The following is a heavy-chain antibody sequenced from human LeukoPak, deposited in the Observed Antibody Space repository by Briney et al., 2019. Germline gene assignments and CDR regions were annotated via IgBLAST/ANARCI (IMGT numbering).Heavy chain of an antibody. J-gene: IGHJ4*02. D-gene: IGHD2-2*01. CDR1: GYTFTGYH. CDR2: INPNSGDT. V-gene: IGHV1-2*06. Sequence: GASVKVSCKASGYTFTGYHMHWVRQAPGQGLEWMGRINPNSGDTNYAQKFQGRVTMNRDTSISTAYMELSRLRSDDTAVYYCARDYCSSTSCLFDYWAREPWSPSPQ. CDR3: ARDYCSSTSCLFDY.